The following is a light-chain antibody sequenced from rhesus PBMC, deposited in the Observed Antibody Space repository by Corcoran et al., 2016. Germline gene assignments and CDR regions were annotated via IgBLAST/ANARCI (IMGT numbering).Light chain of an antibody. CDR1: NSDIGGYNY. J-gene: IGLJ6*01. CDR3: SSYAGSDIFV. Sequence: QAAPTQPRSVSGSPGQSVTISCTGTNSDIGGYNYVSWYQQHPDTAPKLLIYEVTKRPSGVSDRFSASKSGNTASLTVSGLRAEDEADYYCSSYAGSDIFVFGSGTKVTVL. CDR2: EVT. V-gene: IGLV2-32*02.